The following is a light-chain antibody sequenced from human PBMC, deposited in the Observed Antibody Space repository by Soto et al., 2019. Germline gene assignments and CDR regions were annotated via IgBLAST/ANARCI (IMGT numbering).Light chain of an antibody. V-gene: IGKV1-33*01. Sequence: DIQMTPSPSSLSASVGDRVTITCQASQDINNYLNWYQQKPRKAPNLLIFDASDLEAGVPSRFSGSGSGTDFTLTISSLQPEDVATYYCQQYDNLPWTFGQGTKVDIK. CDR3: QQYDNLPWT. J-gene: IGKJ1*01. CDR1: QDINNY. CDR2: DAS.